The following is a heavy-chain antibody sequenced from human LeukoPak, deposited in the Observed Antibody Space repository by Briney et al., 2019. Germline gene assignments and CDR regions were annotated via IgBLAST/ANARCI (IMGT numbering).Heavy chain of an antibody. V-gene: IGHV3-23*01. CDR1: GFTFSSYA. CDR2: ISGSGGST. J-gene: IGHJ4*02. CDR3: ARQPSSGWYYFDY. Sequence: PGESLTLSCAASGFTFSSYAMSWVRQPPGKELEWVSAISGSGGSTYYADSVKGRFTISRDNSKNTLYLQMNSLRAEDTAVYYCARQPSSGWYYFDYWGQGTLVTVSS. D-gene: IGHD6-19*01.